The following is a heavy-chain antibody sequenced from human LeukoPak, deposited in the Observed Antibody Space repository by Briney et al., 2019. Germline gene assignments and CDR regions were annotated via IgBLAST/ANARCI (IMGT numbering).Heavy chain of an antibody. Sequence: GASVKVSCKASGYTFTGYYMHWVRQAPGQGLEWMGWINPNSGGTNYAQKFQGRVTMTRDTSISTAYMELSRLRPDDTAVYYCARGGIVVVPAAMEPIFDYWGQGTLVTVSS. V-gene: IGHV1-2*02. D-gene: IGHD2-2*01. CDR2: INPNSGGT. CDR3: ARGGIVVVPAAMEPIFDY. CDR1: GYTFTGYY. J-gene: IGHJ4*02.